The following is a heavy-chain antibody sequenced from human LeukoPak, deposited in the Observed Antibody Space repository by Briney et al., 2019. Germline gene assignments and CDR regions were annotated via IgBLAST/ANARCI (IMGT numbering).Heavy chain of an antibody. Sequence: PSETLSLTCTVSGGSISSYYWSWIRQPQGKGLEWIGYLCYSGSTNYNPSLKSRVTISVDTSKNQFSLKLSSVTAADTAVYYCARVNYDFWSGYYNGDYYYYYYMDVWGKGTTVTVSS. CDR3: ARVNYDFWSGYYNGDYYYYYYMDV. D-gene: IGHD3-3*01. J-gene: IGHJ6*03. CDR1: GGSISSYY. V-gene: IGHV4-59*01. CDR2: LCYSGST.